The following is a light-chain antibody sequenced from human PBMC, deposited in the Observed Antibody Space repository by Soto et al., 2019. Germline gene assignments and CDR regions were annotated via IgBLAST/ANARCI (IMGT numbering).Light chain of an antibody. V-gene: IGKV3-20*01. J-gene: IGKJ5*01. CDR1: QSVRSTS. CDR2: GAS. CDR3: QQYGNTRIT. Sequence: DIVLTQSPGTLSLSPGERATLSCRASQSVRSTSLAWYQQKPGQAPRLLISGASSRAAGIPDRFSGSGSETDFTLTISRLEPEDFAMYFCQQYGNTRITFGQGTRLEI.